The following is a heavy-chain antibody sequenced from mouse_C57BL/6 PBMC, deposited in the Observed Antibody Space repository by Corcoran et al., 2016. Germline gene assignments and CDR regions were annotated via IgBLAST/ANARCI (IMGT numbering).Heavy chain of an antibody. V-gene: IGHV1-19*01. CDR1: GYTFTDYY. J-gene: IGHJ3*01. Sequence: EVQLQQSGPVLVKPGASVKMSCKASGYTFTDYYMNWVKQSHGKSLEWIGVINPYNGGTSYNQKFKGKATLTVDKSSSTAYMELNSLTSEDSAVYYCASDGYSFAYWGQGTLVTVSA. CDR3: ASDGYSFAY. D-gene: IGHD2-3*01. CDR2: INPYNGGT.